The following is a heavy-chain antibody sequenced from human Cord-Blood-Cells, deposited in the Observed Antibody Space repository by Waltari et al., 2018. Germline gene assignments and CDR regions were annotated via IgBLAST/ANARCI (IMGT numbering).Heavy chain of an antibody. CDR2: IIPILGTA. CDR3: ARVSDFWSGYYSYYYGMDV. J-gene: IGHJ6*02. Sequence: QGLEWMVGIIPILGTANYAQKFQGRVTITADESTSTAYMELSSLRSEDTAVYYCARVSDFWSGYYSYYYGMDVWGQGTTVTVSS. D-gene: IGHD3-3*01. V-gene: IGHV1-69*01.